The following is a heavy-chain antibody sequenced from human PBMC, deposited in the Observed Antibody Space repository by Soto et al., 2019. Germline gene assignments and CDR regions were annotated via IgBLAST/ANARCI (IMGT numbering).Heavy chain of an antibody. CDR3: ARVEIAAAGTIDY. V-gene: IGHV3-11*06. Sequence: PGGSLRLSCAASGFTFSDYYMSWIRQAPGKGLEWVSYISSSSSYTNYADSVKGRFTISRDNAKNSLYLQMNSLRAEDTAVYYCARVEIAAAGTIDYWGQGTLVTVSS. J-gene: IGHJ4*02. CDR2: ISSSSSYT. CDR1: GFTFSDYY. D-gene: IGHD6-13*01.